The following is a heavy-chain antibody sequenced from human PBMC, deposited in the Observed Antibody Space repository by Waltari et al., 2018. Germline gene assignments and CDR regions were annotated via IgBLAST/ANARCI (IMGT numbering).Heavy chain of an antibody. Sequence: EVQLVESGGGLVQPGRSLRLSCAASGFTFDKYAMHLVRQAPGKGLEWVSGISWNSGSIGYADSVKCRFTISRDNAKNSLNLQMNSLRAEDTAFYYCAKDMGIVATMVDSWGQGTLVTVSS. CDR1: GFTFDKYA. CDR3: AKDMGIVATMVDS. D-gene: IGHD5-12*01. CDR2: ISWNSGSI. V-gene: IGHV3-9*01. J-gene: IGHJ4*02.